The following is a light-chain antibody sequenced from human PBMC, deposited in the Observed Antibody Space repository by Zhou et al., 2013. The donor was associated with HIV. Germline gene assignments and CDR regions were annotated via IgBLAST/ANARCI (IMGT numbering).Light chain of an antibody. CDR3: QRYDGDSLSWT. V-gene: IGKV3-20*01. CDR2: GAS. CDR1: QSVSSSY. J-gene: IGKJ1*01. Sequence: EIVLTQSPGTLSLSPGERATLSCRASQSVSSSYLAWYQQKPGQAPRLLIYGASSRATGIPDRFSGSGSGTEFTLTISSLQPEDFATYYCQRYDGDSLSWTFGQGTKVEV.